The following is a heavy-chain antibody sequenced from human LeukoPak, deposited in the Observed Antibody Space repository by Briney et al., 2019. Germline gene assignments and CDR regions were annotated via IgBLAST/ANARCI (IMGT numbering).Heavy chain of an antibody. J-gene: IGHJ6*02. D-gene: IGHD5-12*01. CDR2: ISAYNGNT. V-gene: IGHV1-18*01. Sequence: ASVKVSCKASGYTFTSYGISWVRQAPGQGLEWMGWISAYNGNTNYAQKLQGRVTVTTDTSTSTAYMELRSLRSDDTAVYYCARDDVDIVATSYPMDVWGQGTTVTVSS. CDR3: ARDDVDIVATSYPMDV. CDR1: GYTFTSYG.